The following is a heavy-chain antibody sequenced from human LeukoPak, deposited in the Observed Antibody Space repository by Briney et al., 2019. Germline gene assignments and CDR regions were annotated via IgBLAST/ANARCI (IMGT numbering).Heavy chain of an antibody. D-gene: IGHD6-19*01. CDR2: ISYDGTDE. CDR3: ARENRGWFPAY. CDR1: GFSFSNYA. J-gene: IGHJ4*02. Sequence: GGSLRLSCAASGFSFSNYAMHWVRQAPGKGLEWVALISYDGTDEYYADSVEGRFPISRDNVKNTVSLQMNSLRAEDTAVYYCARENRGWFPAYWGQGTLVTVSS. V-gene: IGHV3-30*04.